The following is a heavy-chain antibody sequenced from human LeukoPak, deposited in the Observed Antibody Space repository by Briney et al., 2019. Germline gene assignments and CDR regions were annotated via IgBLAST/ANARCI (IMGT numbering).Heavy chain of an antibody. CDR2: IYYSGST. D-gene: IGHD3-22*01. J-gene: IGHJ4*02. CDR3: ASGYDNSGYYYVPDY. V-gene: IGHV4-39*01. Sequence: SETLSLTCTVSGGSISSSYYWGWIRQPPGKGLEWIGNIYYSGSTYYNPSLKSRVPISVDTSKNQFSLKLSSVTAADTAVYYCASGYDNSGYYYVPDYWGQGTLVTVSS. CDR1: GGSISSSYY.